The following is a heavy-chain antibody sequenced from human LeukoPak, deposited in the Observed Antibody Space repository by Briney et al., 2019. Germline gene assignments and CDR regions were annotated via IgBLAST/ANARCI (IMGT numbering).Heavy chain of an antibody. CDR2: ISSNEGST. J-gene: IGHJ4*02. CDR1: GFTFSHYA. Sequence: PGGSLRLSCSASGFTFSHYAMHWVRQAPGKGPEYVAAISSNEGSTYYADAVKGRFTISRDNSKNTLFLQMSSLSADDSGVYYCMQGCGGACFRFDFWGQGTLVTVAS. CDR3: MQGCGGACFRFDF. D-gene: IGHD2-21*02. V-gene: IGHV3-64D*06.